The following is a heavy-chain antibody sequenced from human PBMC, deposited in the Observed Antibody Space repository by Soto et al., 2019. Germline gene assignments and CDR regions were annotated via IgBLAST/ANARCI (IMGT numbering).Heavy chain of an antibody. CDR1: AFTISSNY. D-gene: IGHD6-6*01. V-gene: IGHV3-66*01. Sequence: EVQLVESGGGLVQPGGSLRLSCAASAFTISSNYMSWVRQAPGKGLEWVSVIYSGGNTYYADSVKVRFTISRDNSKNTVFLQMNSLRADDTAVYYCARAPLAARENYYMDVWGKGTTVTVSS. J-gene: IGHJ6*03. CDR2: IYSGGNT. CDR3: ARAPLAARENYYMDV.